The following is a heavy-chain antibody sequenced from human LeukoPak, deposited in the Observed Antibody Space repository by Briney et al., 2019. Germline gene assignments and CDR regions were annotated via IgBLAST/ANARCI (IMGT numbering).Heavy chain of an antibody. CDR3: AKDWAWGWFDP. CDR1: GFTFSSYA. D-gene: IGHD3-16*01. CDR2: ISGSGGST. J-gene: IGHJ5*02. V-gene: IGHV3-23*01. Sequence: TGGSLRLSCAASGFTFSSYAMSWVRQAPGKGLEWVSAISGSGGSTYYADSVKGRFAISRDNSRNTVYLQMNSLRADDTAVYYCAKDWAWGWFDPWGQGTLVTVSS.